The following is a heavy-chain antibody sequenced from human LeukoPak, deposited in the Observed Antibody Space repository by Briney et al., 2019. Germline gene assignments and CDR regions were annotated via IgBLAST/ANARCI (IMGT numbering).Heavy chain of an antibody. CDR1: EFTFDDYA. V-gene: IGHV3-43D*03. J-gene: IGHJ4*02. Sequence: GGSLRLSCAASEFTFDDYALHGVGQPPGRGLEGVSLISWDGGSTYYADSVKGRFTISRDNSKNSLYLQMNSLRAEDTAFYYCAKDTDVSGYSFDYWGQGTLVTVSS. CDR2: ISWDGGST. CDR3: AKDTDVSGYSFDY. D-gene: IGHD3-22*01.